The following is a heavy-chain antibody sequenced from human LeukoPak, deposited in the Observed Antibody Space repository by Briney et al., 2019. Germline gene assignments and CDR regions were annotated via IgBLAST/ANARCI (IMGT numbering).Heavy chain of an antibody. CDR3: ARSRHRRYCSSTSCVMFYYYFDF. CDR1: GGSFSDYY. CDR2: INRSRST. J-gene: IGHJ4*02. V-gene: IGHV4-34*01. Sequence: SETLSLTCAVYGGSFSDYYWSWIRQPPGKGLEWIGEINRSRSTNYNPSLKSRVTISVDTSKNQFSLKLNSVTAADTAVYYCARSRHRRYCSSTSCVMFYYYFDFWGQGTLVTVSS. D-gene: IGHD2-2*01.